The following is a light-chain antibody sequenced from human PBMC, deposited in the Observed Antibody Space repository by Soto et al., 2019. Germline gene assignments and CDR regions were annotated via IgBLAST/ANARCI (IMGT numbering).Light chain of an antibody. CDR1: ENLRTF. V-gene: IGKV3-11*01. CDR3: QQRSIWPLT. J-gene: IGKJ4*01. Sequence: EIVLTQSPATLSLSPGGRATLSCRATENLRTFLAWYQQKAGQAPRLLIYDASNRATGIPDRFSGSGSGTDFTLTISNLEPEDSAVYYCQQRSIWPLTFGGGTKVDIK. CDR2: DAS.